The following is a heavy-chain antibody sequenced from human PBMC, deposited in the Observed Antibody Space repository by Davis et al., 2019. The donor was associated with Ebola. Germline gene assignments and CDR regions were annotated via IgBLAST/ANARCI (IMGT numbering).Heavy chain of an antibody. CDR3: ARGWFRGGMDV. CDR2: TYYNSKWYN. V-gene: IGHV6-1*01. CDR1: GDSVSSGG. D-gene: IGHD3-10*01. J-gene: IGHJ6*04. Sequence: PSETLSLTCAISGDSVSSGGWNWIRQSPSRGLEWLGRTYYNSKWYNDYAVSVKSRISINPDPSKNQFSLQLNSVTPEDTALYYCARGWFRGGMDVWGEGTTVTVSS.